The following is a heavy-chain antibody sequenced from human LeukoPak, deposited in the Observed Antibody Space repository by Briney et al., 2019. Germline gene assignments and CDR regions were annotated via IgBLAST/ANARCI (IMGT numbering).Heavy chain of an antibody. D-gene: IGHD1-1*01. J-gene: IGHJ5*02. Sequence: SETLSLTCTVSGDSISSSNYYWGWIRQPPGKPLEWIGNIYYSGSTFHNPSLKSRVTISVDTSKNQFSLKLTSVTAADTAVYYCARDSRRFDLWGQGILVTVSS. CDR1: GDSISSSNYY. CDR2: IYYSGST. CDR3: ARDSRRFDL. V-gene: IGHV4-39*07.